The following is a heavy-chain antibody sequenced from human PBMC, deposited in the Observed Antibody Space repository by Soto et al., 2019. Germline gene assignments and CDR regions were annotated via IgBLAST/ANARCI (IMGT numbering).Heavy chain of an antibody. CDR1: GFTFSSYI. CDR3: ARELIAVAGTIYYYGMDV. D-gene: IGHD6-19*01. CDR2: ISSSSIYI. J-gene: IGHJ6*02. V-gene: IGHV3-21*01. Sequence: PGGSLRLSCAASGFTFSSYIMNWVRQAPGKGLEWVSSISSSSIYIYYADSVKGRFTISRDNAKNSLYLQMNSLRAEDKAVYYCARELIAVAGTIYYYGMDVWGQGTT.